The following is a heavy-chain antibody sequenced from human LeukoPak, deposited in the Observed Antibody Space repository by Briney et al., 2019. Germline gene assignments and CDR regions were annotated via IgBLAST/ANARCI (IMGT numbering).Heavy chain of an antibody. D-gene: IGHD6-13*01. CDR2: IYSGGST. V-gene: IGHV3-53*01. CDR3: ARDRRAAVFSPYYYGMDV. Sequence: LPGGSLRLSCAASGFTVSSNYMSWVRQAPGKGLEWVSVIYSGGSTYYADSVKGRFTISRDNSKNTLYLQMNSLRAEDTAVYYCARDRRAAVFSPYYYGMDVGGQGPTVTVSS. CDR1: GFTVSSNY. J-gene: IGHJ6*02.